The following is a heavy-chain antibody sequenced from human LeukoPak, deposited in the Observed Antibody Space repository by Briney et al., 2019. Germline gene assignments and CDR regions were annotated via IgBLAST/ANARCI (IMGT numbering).Heavy chain of an antibody. V-gene: IGHV4-59*06. CDR1: GGSISGYY. D-gene: IGHD3-10*01. Sequence: SETLSLTCIVSGGSISGYYWSWIRQHPGKGLEWIGYIYYSGSTYYNPSLKSRVTISVDTSKNQFSLKLSSVTAADTAVYYCAAYGSGSYYMGYFDYWGQGTLVTVSS. CDR3: AAYGSGSYYMGYFDY. CDR2: IYYSGST. J-gene: IGHJ4*02.